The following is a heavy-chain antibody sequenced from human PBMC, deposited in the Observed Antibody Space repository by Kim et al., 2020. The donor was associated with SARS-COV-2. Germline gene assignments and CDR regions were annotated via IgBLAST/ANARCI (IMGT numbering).Heavy chain of an antibody. CDR2: IYPGDSDT. CDR1: GYSFTSYW. Sequence: GESLKISCKGSGYSFTSYWIGWVRQMPGKGLEWMGIIYPGDSDTRYSPSFQGQVTISADKSISTAYLQWSSLKASDTAMYYCARQVGEVPSPVTYYFDYWGQGTLVTVSS. D-gene: IGHD3-16*01. CDR3: ARQVGEVPSPVTYYFDY. J-gene: IGHJ4*02. V-gene: IGHV5-51*01.